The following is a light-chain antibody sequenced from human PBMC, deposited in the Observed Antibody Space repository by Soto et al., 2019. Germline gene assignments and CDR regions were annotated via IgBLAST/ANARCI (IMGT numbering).Light chain of an antibody. V-gene: IGKV1-5*01. Sequence: DIQMTQSPSTLSASVGDRVTITCRASQSISSWLAWYQQKPGKAPKLLIYDASSLESGVPSRFSGSGSGTEFTLTISSLQPDDFATYYCQQYNSYSGMFGQGTKV. CDR3: QQYNSYSGM. CDR1: QSISSW. J-gene: IGKJ1*01. CDR2: DAS.